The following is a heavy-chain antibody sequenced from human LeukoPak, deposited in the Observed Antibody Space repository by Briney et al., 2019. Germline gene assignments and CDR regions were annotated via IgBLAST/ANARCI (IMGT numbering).Heavy chain of an antibody. CDR3: AKQSYARSLGE. CDR1: GFTFSDFS. V-gene: IGHV3-23*05. J-gene: IGHJ4*02. D-gene: IGHD3-10*02. Sequence: GGSLRLSCATSGFTFSDFSMTWVRQAPGKGLEWVSTTNSGGTNTYYAESVKGRFTISRDNFKNALYLQMSSLRVEDTAIYYCAKQSYARSLGEGGPGTLVTVSS. CDR2: TNSGGTNT.